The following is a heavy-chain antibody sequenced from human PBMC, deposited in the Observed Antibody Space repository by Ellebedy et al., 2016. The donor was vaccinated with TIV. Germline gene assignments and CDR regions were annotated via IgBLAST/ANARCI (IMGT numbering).Heavy chain of an antibody. CDR3: SRGNPPTHYYDHFDC. Sequence: PGGSLRLSCAASGFTFSNYGIHWVRQAPGKGLEWVAVIWYDGSDEWYADSVKGRFTISRDNSKNTAYLQMNSLRAEDTAVYYCSRGNPPTHYYDHFDCWGQGTLVTVSS. CDR2: IWYDGSDE. D-gene: IGHD3-22*01. J-gene: IGHJ4*02. CDR1: GFTFSNYG. V-gene: IGHV3-33*01.